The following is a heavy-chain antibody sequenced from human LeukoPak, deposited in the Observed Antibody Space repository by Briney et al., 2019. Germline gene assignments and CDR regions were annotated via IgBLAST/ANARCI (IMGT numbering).Heavy chain of an antibody. CDR3: ARVDGYYYYYMDV. Sequence: GGSLRLSCAASGFTVSSNYMSWVRQAPGKGLEWVSVIYSGGSTYYADSVKGRFTISRDNSKNTLYLQMNSLRAEDTALYYCARVDGYYYYYMDVWGKGTTVTVSS. J-gene: IGHJ6*03. D-gene: IGHD5-24*01. V-gene: IGHV3-53*01. CDR2: IYSGGST. CDR1: GFTVSSNY.